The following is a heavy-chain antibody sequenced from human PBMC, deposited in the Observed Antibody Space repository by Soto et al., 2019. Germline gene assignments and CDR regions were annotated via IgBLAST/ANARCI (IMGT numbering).Heavy chain of an antibody. CDR2: SRNRANSYTT. Sequence: PGGSLRLSCAASGFTFSDHYMDWARQAPGKGLEWVGRSRNRANSYTTEYAASVKGRFSISRDDSKNSVYLQMNSLKTEDTAVYYCVRGITIIRGIHFDYWGQGT. V-gene: IGHV3-72*01. CDR3: VRGITIIRGIHFDY. J-gene: IGHJ4*02. CDR1: GFTFSDHY. D-gene: IGHD3-10*01.